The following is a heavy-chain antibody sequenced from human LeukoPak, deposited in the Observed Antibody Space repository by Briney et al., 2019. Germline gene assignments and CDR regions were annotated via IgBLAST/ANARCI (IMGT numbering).Heavy chain of an antibody. D-gene: IGHD3-22*01. CDR2: IYYSGST. V-gene: IGHV4-59*01. J-gene: IGHJ4*02. Sequence: SETLSLTCTVSGGSISSYYWSWIRQPPGKGLEWIGYIYYSGSTNYNPSLKSRVTISVDTSKNQFSLKLSSVTAADTAVYYCARVGDYYDSSGYYYYWGQGTLVTVSS. CDR3: ARVGDYYDSSGYYYY. CDR1: GGSISSYY.